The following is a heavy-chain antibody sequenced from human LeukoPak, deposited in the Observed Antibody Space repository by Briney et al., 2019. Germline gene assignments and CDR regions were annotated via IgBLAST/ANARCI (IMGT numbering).Heavy chain of an antibody. CDR3: ARGNSTPDY. J-gene: IGHJ4*02. CDR1: GGSINSYY. Sequence: SETLSLTCTVSGGSINSYYWSWIRQPPGKGLEWIGYIYYSGSTNYNPSLKSRVTVSVDTSKNQFSLKLSSVTAADTAVYYCARGNSTPDYWGQGTLATVSS. D-gene: IGHD1/OR15-1a*01. CDR2: IYYSGST. V-gene: IGHV4-59*01.